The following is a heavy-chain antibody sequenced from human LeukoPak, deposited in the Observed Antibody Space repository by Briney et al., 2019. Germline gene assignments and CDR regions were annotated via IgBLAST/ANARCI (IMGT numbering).Heavy chain of an antibody. J-gene: IGHJ6*02. V-gene: IGHV3-15*04. D-gene: IGHD1-7*01. CDR2: TVSEIDGGTT. CDR3: TTDEDWNYARKDV. CDR1: GFTFNYAW. Sequence: GGSLRLSCAASGFTFNYAWMSWVRQVPGKGLEWVGQTVSEIDGGTTDYATPVKGRFTISRDDSKSTLYLQMNSLKIEDTAVYYCTTDEDWNYARKDVWGQGATVIVS.